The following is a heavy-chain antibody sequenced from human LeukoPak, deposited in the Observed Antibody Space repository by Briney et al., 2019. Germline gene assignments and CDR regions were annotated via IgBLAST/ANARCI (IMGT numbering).Heavy chain of an antibody. J-gene: IGHJ4*02. CDR2: ISYDGSNK. CDR1: GFTFSSYA. Sequence: GGSLRLSCAAFGFTFSSYAMHWVRQAPGKGLEWVAVISYDGSNKYYADSVKGRFTISRDNSKNTLYLQMNSLRAEDTAVYYCARDVRDSSGWYGNFDYWGQGTLVTVSS. CDR3: ARDVRDSSGWYGNFDY. V-gene: IGHV3-30-3*01. D-gene: IGHD6-19*01.